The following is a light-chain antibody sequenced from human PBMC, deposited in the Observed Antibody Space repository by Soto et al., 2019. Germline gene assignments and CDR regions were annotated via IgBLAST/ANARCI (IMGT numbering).Light chain of an antibody. V-gene: IGLV2-14*01. CDR1: SSDIGGYNY. Sequence: QSVLTQPASVSGSPGQSITISCTGTSSDIGGYNYVSWYQQHPGKAPKLMIYEVSNRPSGVSDRFSASKSGNTASLTISGLQAEDEADYYCSSYTGTLDVFGTGTQLTVL. CDR3: SSYTGTLDV. CDR2: EVS. J-gene: IGLJ1*01.